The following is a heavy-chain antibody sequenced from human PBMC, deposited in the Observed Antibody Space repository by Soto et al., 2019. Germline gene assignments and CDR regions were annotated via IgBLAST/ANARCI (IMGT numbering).Heavy chain of an antibody. CDR3: AQCLDSAGSCLRVAH. CDR2: VHHRGYT. CDR1: SASISGHS. D-gene: IGHD2-15*01. V-gene: IGHV4-59*11. J-gene: IGHJ1*01. Sequence: QVQMQESGPGVVKPSETLSLTCTVSSASISGHSWTWIRQPPGKGLELIGTVHHRGYTKYNHSLQRRATISSYASKSQFSLRLSSLTAADTAVYYCAQCLDSAGSCLRVAHWGQGTLVTVS.